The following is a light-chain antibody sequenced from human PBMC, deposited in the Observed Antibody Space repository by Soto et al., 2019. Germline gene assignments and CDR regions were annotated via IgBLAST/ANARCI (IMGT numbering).Light chain of an antibody. Sequence: EIVLTQSPATLSLSPGERATLSCRASQSVSSYLAWYQQKPGQAPRHLIFDTSNRATGIPARFSGSGSGTDFTLTISGLEPEDFAVYYCQQRTNRPPITFGQGTRLEIK. CDR1: QSVSSY. CDR2: DTS. V-gene: IGKV3-11*01. J-gene: IGKJ5*01. CDR3: QQRTNRPPIT.